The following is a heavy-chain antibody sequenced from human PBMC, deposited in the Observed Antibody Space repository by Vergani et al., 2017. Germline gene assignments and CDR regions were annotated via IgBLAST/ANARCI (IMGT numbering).Heavy chain of an antibody. CDR1: GGTFSSYA. CDR3: ARGSDSSGWLFDY. V-gene: IGHV1-69*04. J-gene: IGHJ4*02. D-gene: IGHD6-19*01. CDR2: IIPSLGIA. Sequence: QVQLVQSGAEVKKPGASVKVSCKASGGTFSSYAISWVRQAPGQGLEWMGRIIPSLGIANYAQKFQGRVTITADKSTSTAYMGLSSLRSEDTAVYYCARGSDSSGWLFDYWGQGTLVTVSS.